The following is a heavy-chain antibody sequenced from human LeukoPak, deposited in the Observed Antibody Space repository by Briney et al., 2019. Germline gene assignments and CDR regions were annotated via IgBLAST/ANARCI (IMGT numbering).Heavy chain of an antibody. J-gene: IGHJ4*02. CDR1: GFTFSSYS. D-gene: IGHD3-22*01. CDR2: ISSSSSYI. V-gene: IGHV3-21*01. Sequence: GGSLRLSCAASGFTFSSYSMNWVRQAPGKGLEWVSSISSSSSYIYYADSVKGRFTISRDNAKNSLYLQMNSLRAEDTAVYYCARDPRHYYDSSGYYLKNYYFDYWGQGTLVTVSS. CDR3: ARDPRHYYDSSGYYLKNYYFDY.